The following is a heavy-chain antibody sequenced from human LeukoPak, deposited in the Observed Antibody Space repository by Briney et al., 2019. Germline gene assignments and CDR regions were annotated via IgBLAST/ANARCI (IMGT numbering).Heavy chain of an antibody. J-gene: IGHJ3*02. CDR3: ATHELKDAFDI. CDR2: ISSSSSTI. D-gene: IGHD3-10*01. Sequence: GGSLRLSCAASGFTFSSYSMNWVRQAPGKGLEWVSYISSSSSTIYYADSVKGRFTISRDNAKDSLYLQMNSLRAEDTAVYYCATHELKDAFDIWGQGTMVTVSS. CDR1: GFTFSSYS. V-gene: IGHV3-48*01.